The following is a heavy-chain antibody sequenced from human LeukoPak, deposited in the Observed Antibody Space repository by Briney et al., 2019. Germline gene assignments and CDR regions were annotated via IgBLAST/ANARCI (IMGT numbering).Heavy chain of an antibody. J-gene: IGHJ5*02. D-gene: IGHD2-2*01. CDR3: ASAPDVVGVVARWFDP. Sequence: NPSETLSLTCTVSGGFIGSFYWSWIRQPPGKGLDWIGYIYYSGSTDYNPSLKSRATISVDTSKNQFSLKLSSVTAADTAVYYCASAPDVVGVVARWFDPWGQGTLVTVSS. V-gene: IGHV4-59*12. CDR1: GGFIGSFY. CDR2: IYYSGST.